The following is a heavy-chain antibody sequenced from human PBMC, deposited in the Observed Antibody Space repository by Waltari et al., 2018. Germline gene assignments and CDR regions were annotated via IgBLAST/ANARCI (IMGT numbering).Heavy chain of an antibody. D-gene: IGHD3-22*01. CDR3: ARNRPNYYDSSGYPAY. CDR2: ISSSSSYI. CDR1: GFTFSSYS. V-gene: IGHV3-21*01. Sequence: EVQLVESGGGLVKPGGSLRLSCAASGFTFSSYSMNWVRLAPGKGLEWVSSISSSSSYIYYADSVKGRFTISRDNAKNSLYLQMNSLRAEDTAVYYCARNRPNYYDSSGYPAYWGQGTLVTVSS. J-gene: IGHJ4*02.